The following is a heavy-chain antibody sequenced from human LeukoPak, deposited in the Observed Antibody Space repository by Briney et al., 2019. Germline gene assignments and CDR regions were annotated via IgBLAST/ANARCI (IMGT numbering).Heavy chain of an antibody. D-gene: IGHD3-3*01. J-gene: IGHJ5*02. CDR1: GGSFSGYY. CDR2: INHSGST. Sequence: SETLSLTCAVYGGSFSGYYWSWIRQPPGKGLEWIGEINHSGSTNYNPSLKSRVTISVDTSKNQFSLKLSSVTAADTAVYYCARGDYDFWSGYYTYNWFDPWGQGTLVTVSS. CDR3: ARGDYDFWSGYYTYNWFDP. V-gene: IGHV4-34*01.